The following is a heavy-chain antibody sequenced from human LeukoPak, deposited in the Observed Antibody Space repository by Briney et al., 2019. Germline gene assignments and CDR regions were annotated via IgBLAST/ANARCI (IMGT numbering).Heavy chain of an antibody. J-gene: IGHJ6*03. Sequence: PGGSLRLSCAASGFTFSSYCTTWVRQAPGMGLEWLSYISASRDITYYADSVKGRFTISRDNAKNSLYLQMNSLRAEDTAVYYCVRGSLASGVVVYYYYYLDVWGKGTTVTVSS. V-gene: IGHV3-48*01. CDR1: GFTFSSYC. CDR3: VRGSLASGVVVYYYYYLDV. D-gene: IGHD3-3*01. CDR2: ISASRDIT.